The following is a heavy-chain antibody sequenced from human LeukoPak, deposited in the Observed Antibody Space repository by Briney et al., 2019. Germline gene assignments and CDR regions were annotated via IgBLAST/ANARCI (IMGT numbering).Heavy chain of an antibody. J-gene: IGHJ4*02. CDR3: TRALWFGETFPAY. Sequence: PGGSLRLSCAASGFTFTSYWMSWVRQAPGEGLVWVADIDQHGSEKYYVDSVKGRFTISRDNAKNSVYLQMNSLRAEDTAVYYCTRALWFGETFPAYWGQGTLVTVSS. CDR2: IDQHGSEK. D-gene: IGHD3-10*01. V-gene: IGHV3-7*01. CDR1: GFTFTSYW.